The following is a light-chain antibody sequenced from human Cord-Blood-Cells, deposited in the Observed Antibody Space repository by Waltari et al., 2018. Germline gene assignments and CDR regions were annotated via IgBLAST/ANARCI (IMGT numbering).Light chain of an antibody. CDR2: DVS. Sequence: QSALTPPASVSGSPGQPITISCTGTSSDVGGYNYVSWYQQHPGKAPKLMIYDVSNRPSGVSNRFSGSKSGNTASLTISGLQAEDEADYYCSSYTSSSTWVFGGGTKLTVL. V-gene: IGLV2-14*03. CDR1: SSDVGGYNY. CDR3: SSYTSSSTWV. J-gene: IGLJ3*02.